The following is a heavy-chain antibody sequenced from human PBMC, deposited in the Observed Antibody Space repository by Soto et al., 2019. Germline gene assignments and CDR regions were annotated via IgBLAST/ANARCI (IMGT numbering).Heavy chain of an antibody. Sequence: QVQLVESGGDLVKPGGSLRLSCAASGYTFSDYYMSWIRQAPGKGLEWISYIDTSGTKIYYADSVKGRFTITRDNAKNSRYLEMNSLRDEDTAVYYCASHYDMWSGYLSPVDYWCQGTLVTVSS. D-gene: IGHD3-3*01. J-gene: IGHJ4*02. CDR3: ASHYDMWSGYLSPVDY. CDR2: IDTSGTKI. V-gene: IGHV3-11*01. CDR1: GYTFSDYY.